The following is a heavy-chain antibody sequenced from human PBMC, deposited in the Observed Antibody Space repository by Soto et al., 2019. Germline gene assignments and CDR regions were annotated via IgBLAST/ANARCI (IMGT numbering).Heavy chain of an antibody. CDR2: ISAYNGNT. Sequence: GASVKVSCKASGYTFTSYCISWVRQAPGQGLEWMGWISAYNGNTNYAQKLQGRVTMTTDTSTSTAYMELRSLRSDDTAVYYCARVLYGEPYYYYGMDVWGQGTTVTVSS. CDR1: GYTFTSYC. J-gene: IGHJ6*02. V-gene: IGHV1-18*04. D-gene: IGHD4-17*01. CDR3: ARVLYGEPYYYYGMDV.